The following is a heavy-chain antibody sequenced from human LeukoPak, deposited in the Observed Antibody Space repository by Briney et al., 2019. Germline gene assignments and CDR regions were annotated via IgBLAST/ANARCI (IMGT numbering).Heavy chain of an antibody. D-gene: IGHD6-13*01. CDR3: ARLYSSSLGRVFDY. Sequence: SETLSLTCTVSVGSISSYYWSRIRQPPGKGLEWIGYIYYSGSTNYSPSLKSRVTISVDTSKNQFSLKLSSVTAADTAVYYCARLYSSSLGRVFDYWGQGTLVTVSS. CDR2: IYYSGST. V-gene: IGHV4-59*01. CDR1: VGSISSYY. J-gene: IGHJ4*02.